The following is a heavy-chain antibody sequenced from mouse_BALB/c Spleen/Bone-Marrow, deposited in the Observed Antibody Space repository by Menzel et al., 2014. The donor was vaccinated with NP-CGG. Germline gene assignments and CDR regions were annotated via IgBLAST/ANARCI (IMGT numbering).Heavy chain of an antibody. Sequence: QLKESGGGLVQPGGSRKLSCAASGFTFSSFGMHWVRQAPEKGLEWVAYISSGSSNIYYEDTVKGRFTISRDNPKSTLFLQMTSLRSEDTAMYYCTRGGNWDDFDYWGQGTTLTVSS. D-gene: IGHD4-1*01. CDR1: GFTFSSFG. J-gene: IGHJ2*01. V-gene: IGHV5-17*02. CDR3: TRGGNWDDFDY. CDR2: ISSGSSNI.